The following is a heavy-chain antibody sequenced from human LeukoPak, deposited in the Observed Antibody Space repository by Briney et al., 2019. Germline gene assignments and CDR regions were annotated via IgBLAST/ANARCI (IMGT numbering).Heavy chain of an antibody. V-gene: IGHV4-39*07. CDR3: ARGKWELLRRWFDP. CDR1: GGSISSSSYY. Sequence: SETLSLTCTVSGGSISSSSYYWGWIRQPPGKGLEWIGSIYYSGSTYYNPSLKSQVTISVDTSKNQFSLKLSSVTAADTAVYYCARGKWELLRRWFDPWGQGTLVTVSS. CDR2: IYYSGST. J-gene: IGHJ5*02. D-gene: IGHD1-26*01.